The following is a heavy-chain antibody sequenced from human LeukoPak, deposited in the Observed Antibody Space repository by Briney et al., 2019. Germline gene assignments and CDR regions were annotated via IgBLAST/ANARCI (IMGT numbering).Heavy chain of an antibody. Sequence: HPGRSLRLSCAASGFTFSSYGMYWVRRAPGKGLEWVALISYDGSNKYYADSVKGRFTISRDNSKNTLYLQMNSLRAEDTAVYYCAKDEIGAVAGLIDYWGQGTLVTVSS. CDR3: AKDEIGAVAGLIDY. J-gene: IGHJ4*02. D-gene: IGHD6-19*01. CDR2: ISYDGSNK. V-gene: IGHV3-30*18. CDR1: GFTFSSYG.